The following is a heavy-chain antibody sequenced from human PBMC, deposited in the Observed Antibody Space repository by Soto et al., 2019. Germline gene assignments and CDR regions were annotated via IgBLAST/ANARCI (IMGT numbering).Heavy chain of an antibody. J-gene: IGHJ6*02. CDR3: ARDWSEYDFWSGDHYYYYGMDV. Sequence: QAGGSLRLSCAASGFTFSSYAMHWVRQAPGKGLEWVAVISYDGSNKYYADSVKGRFTISRDNSKNTLYLQMNSLRAEDTAVYYCARDWSEYDFWSGDHYYYYGMDVWGQGTTVTVSS. CDR2: ISYDGSNK. V-gene: IGHV3-30-3*01. CDR1: GFTFSSYA. D-gene: IGHD3-3*01.